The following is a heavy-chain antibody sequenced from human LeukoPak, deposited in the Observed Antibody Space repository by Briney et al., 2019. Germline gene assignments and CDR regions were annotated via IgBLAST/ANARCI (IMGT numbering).Heavy chain of an antibody. CDR3: TRDLYYASFDP. Sequence: GGSLRLSCTASGFTFGDYAMSWVRQGPGKGLEWVGLIRSKAYGGTTEYAASVKGRFTISRDDSKSIAYLQMNSLKTEDTAVYYCTRDLYYASFDPWGQGTLVTVSS. V-gene: IGHV3-49*04. J-gene: IGHJ5*02. D-gene: IGHD3-10*01. CDR2: IRSKAYGGTT. CDR1: GFTFGDYA.